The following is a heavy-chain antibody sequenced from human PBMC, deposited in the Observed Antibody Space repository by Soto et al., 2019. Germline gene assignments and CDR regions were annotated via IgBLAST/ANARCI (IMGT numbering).Heavy chain of an antibody. CDR3: AREVVRGVISYYYCYYYMDV. CDR1: GDSVSSNSAA. Sequence: PSQTLSLTCAISGDSVSSNSAAWNWIRQSPSRGLEWLGRAYYRSKWYNDYAVSVKSRITINPDTSKNQFSLQLNSVTPEDTAVYYCAREVVRGVISYYYCYYYMDVWGKGTTVTVSS. V-gene: IGHV6-1*01. D-gene: IGHD3-10*01. J-gene: IGHJ6*03. CDR2: AYYRSKWYN.